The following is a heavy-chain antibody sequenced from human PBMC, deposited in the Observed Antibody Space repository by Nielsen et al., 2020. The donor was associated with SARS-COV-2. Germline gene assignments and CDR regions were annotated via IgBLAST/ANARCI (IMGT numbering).Heavy chain of an antibody. D-gene: IGHD4-17*01. CDR3: ASRRIDYGDYDRFLDY. CDR2: ISYDGSNK. Sequence: GGSLRLSCAASGFTFSSYAMHWVRQAPGKGLEWVAVISYDGSNKYYADSVKGRFTISRDNSKNTLYLQMNSLRAEDTAVYYCASRRIDYGDYDRFLDYWGQGTLVTVSS. J-gene: IGHJ4*02. V-gene: IGHV3-30-3*01. CDR1: GFTFSSYA.